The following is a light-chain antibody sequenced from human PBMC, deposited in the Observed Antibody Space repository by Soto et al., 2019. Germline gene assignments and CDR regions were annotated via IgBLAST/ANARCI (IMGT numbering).Light chain of an antibody. J-gene: IGLJ2*01. CDR2: GNT. V-gene: IGLV1-40*01. Sequence: QSALTQPPSVSGAPGQRVTISCTGSSANIGAGHDVHWYQHLPGTAPKLLIYGNTNRPSGVPDRFSGSRSGTSASLAITGLQAEDEADYYCQSYDTGHSGSVFGGGTKLTVL. CDR3: QSYDTGHSGSV. CDR1: SANIGAGHD.